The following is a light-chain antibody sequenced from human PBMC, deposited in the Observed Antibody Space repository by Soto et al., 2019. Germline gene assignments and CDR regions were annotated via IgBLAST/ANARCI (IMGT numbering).Light chain of an antibody. CDR1: QSISSS. CDR2: KAS. V-gene: IGKV1-5*03. CDR3: QQYSSSPCT. Sequence: DIEMTQSPSTLAVSPGGRATLSCGASQSISSSLAWYQQKPGQAPKLLIYKASTRDSGVPSRFSGSGSGTEFTLTISSLQSDDFEAYYCQQYSSSPCTFGQGTKVDIK. J-gene: IGKJ1*01.